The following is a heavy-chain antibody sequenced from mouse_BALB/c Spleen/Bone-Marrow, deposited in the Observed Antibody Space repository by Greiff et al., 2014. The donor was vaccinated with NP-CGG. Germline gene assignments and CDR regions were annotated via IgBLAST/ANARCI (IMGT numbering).Heavy chain of an antibody. CDR1: GFTFTDYY. J-gene: IGHJ1*01. CDR2: IRNKANGYTT. Sequence: EVKLVESGGGLVQPGGSLRLSCATSGFTFTDYYMSWVRQPPGKALEWLGFIRNKANGYTTEYSASVKGRFTISRDNSPSILYLQMNTLRAEDSATYYCARDKNYGSYWYFDVWGAGTTVTVSS. V-gene: IGHV7-3*02. D-gene: IGHD2-1*01. CDR3: ARDKNYGSYWYFDV.